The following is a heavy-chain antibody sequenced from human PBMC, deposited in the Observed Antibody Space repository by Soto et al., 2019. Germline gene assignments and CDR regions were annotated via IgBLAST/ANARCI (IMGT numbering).Heavy chain of an antibody. D-gene: IGHD5-18*01. CDR1: GFTFSSYA. V-gene: IGHV3-23*01. CDR3: AKDGGYRRFYYYYMDV. Sequence: EVQLLESGGGLVQPGGSLRLSCAASGFTFSSYAMSWVRQAPGRGLEWVSAISGSGGSTYYADSVKGRFTISRDNSKNTLYLQMNSLRAEDTAVYYYAKDGGYRRFYYYYMDVWGKGTTVTVSS. CDR2: ISGSGGST. J-gene: IGHJ6*03.